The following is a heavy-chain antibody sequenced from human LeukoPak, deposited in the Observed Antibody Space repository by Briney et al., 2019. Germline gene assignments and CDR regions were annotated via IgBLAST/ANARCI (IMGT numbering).Heavy chain of an antibody. J-gene: IGHJ4*02. CDR1: GFTFTSYW. Sequence: GGSLRLSCVASGFTFTSYWMHWVRQAPGKGLVWVSRINSDGSSTNYADSVKGRFTISRDNSKNTLYLQMDTLRLEDTAVYYCATQPPLGGFYTVDYWGQGALVTVSS. CDR2: INSDGSST. D-gene: IGHD3-3*01. CDR3: ATQPPLGGFYTVDY. V-gene: IGHV3-74*01.